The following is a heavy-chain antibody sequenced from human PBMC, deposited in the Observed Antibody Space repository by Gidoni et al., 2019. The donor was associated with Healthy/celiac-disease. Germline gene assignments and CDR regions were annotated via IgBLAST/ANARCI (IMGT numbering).Heavy chain of an antibody. CDR1: GGSFSGYY. D-gene: IGHD6-19*01. CDR2: INHSGST. V-gene: IGHV4-34*01. Sequence: QVQLQQLGAGLLQPSETLSLTCAVYGGSFSGYYWSWIRQPPGKGLEWIGEINHSGSTNYNPSRKSRVTISVDTSKNQFSLKLSSVTAADTAVYYCARGGWYFGRVYYFDYWGQGTLVTVSS. J-gene: IGHJ4*02. CDR3: ARGGWYFGRVYYFDY.